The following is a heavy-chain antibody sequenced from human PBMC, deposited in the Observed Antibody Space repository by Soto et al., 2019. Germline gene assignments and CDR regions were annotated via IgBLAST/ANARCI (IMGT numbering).Heavy chain of an antibody. J-gene: IGHJ4*02. CDR3: ASSLRDRGDYYFDY. Sequence: SETLSLTCTVSGGSISSYYWSWIRQPPGKGLEWIGYIYYSGSTNYNPSLKSRVTISVDTSKNQFSLKLSSVTAADTAVYYCASSLRDRGDYYFDYWGKGTLVTVSS. V-gene: IGHV4-59*08. D-gene: IGHD2-21*02. CDR1: GGSISSYY. CDR2: IYYSGST.